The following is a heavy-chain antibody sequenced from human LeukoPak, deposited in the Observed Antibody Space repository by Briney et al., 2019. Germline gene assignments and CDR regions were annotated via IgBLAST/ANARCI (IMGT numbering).Heavy chain of an antibody. Sequence: GGSLRLSCAASGFTFSNYDMHWVRQAPNKGLAFIRYDGSNKHYADSVKGRFTISRDNSKNTLYRQMNSLRAEDTAVYYCAKADPYDSSGYFYDDGYYFDYWGQGTLVTVSS. CDR3: AKADPYDSSGYFYDDGYYFDY. D-gene: IGHD3-22*01. CDR2: IRYDGSNK. J-gene: IGHJ4*01. V-gene: IGHV3-30*02. CDR1: GFTFSNYD.